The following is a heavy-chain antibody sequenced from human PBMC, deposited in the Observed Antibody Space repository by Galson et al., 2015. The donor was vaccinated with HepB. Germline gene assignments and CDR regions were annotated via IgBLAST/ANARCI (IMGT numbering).Heavy chain of an antibody. CDR1: GFTFSTYT. CDR3: AREGVVPGAPYWYFDL. D-gene: IGHD2-2*01. J-gene: IGHJ2*01. Sequence: SLRLSCATSGFTFSTYTMNWVRQAPEKGLEWVSSINTLSSHIYYADSVRGRFTISRDNAKNSLYLQMNSLRAEDMAVYYCAREGVVPGAPYWYFDLWGRGTQVTVSS. V-gene: IGHV3-21*01. CDR2: INTLSSHI.